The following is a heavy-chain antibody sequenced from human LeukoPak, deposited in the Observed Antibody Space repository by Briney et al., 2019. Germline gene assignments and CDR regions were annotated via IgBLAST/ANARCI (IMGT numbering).Heavy chain of an antibody. CDR2: IIPDGSAT. D-gene: IGHD6-13*01. V-gene: IGHV3-7*01. CDR3: ARLAHNAWYAADY. CDR1: GFTFSSYA. Sequence: GGSLRLSCAASGFTFSSYAMSWVRQAPGKGLEWLANIIPDGSATFYVDSVKGRFTISRDNPKNSLYLHINNLRAEDTAVYYCARLAHNAWYAADYWGQGTLVTASS. J-gene: IGHJ4*02.